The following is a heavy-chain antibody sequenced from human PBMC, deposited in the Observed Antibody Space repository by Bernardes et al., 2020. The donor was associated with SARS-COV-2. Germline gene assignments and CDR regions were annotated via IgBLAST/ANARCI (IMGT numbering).Heavy chain of an antibody. D-gene: IGHD2-2*01. V-gene: IGHV3-7*01. CDR3: ARDFVEVVESAATHYYYYGMDV. Sequence: GGSLRLSCAASGFTFSTYWMTWVRQAPGKGLEWVANIKQDGSDKFYVDSVKGRFTISRDNAKNSLYLQMNSLRAEDTAVYYCARDFVEVVESAATHYYYYGMDVWGQGTTVTVSS. CDR2: IKQDGSDK. CDR1: GFTFSTYW. J-gene: IGHJ6*02.